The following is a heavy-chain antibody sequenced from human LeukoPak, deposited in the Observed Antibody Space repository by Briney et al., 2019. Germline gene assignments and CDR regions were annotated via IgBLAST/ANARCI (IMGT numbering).Heavy chain of an antibody. CDR1: GYTFTSYG. Sequence: ASVEVSCKASGYTFTSYGISWVRQAPGQGLEWMGWISAYNGNTNYAQKLQGRVTMTTDTSTSTAYMELRSLRSDDTAVYYCARDGYYDSSGYYYEAFGYWGQGTLVTVSS. CDR3: ARDGYYDSSGYYYEAFGY. CDR2: ISAYNGNT. J-gene: IGHJ4*02. V-gene: IGHV1-18*01. D-gene: IGHD3-22*01.